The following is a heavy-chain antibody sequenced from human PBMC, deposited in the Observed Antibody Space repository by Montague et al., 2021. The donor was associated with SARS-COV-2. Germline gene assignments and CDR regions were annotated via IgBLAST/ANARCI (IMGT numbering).Heavy chain of an antibody. CDR2: IYYSGST. D-gene: IGHD1-7*01. CDR1: GGSVGSSHYY. V-gene: IGHV4-39*01. J-gene: IGHJ5*02. Sequence: SETLSLTRTVSGGSVGSSHYYWAWIRQPPGKGLEWIGTIYYSGSTYYNPSSRSRVTIDVDASTNQFSLKLHSVTAADTAVYFCARGLYNWNYGHWFDTWGQGTLVTVSS. CDR3: ARGLYNWNYGHWFDT.